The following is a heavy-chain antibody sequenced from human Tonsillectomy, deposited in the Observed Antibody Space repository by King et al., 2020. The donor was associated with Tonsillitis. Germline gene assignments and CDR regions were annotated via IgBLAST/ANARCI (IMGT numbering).Heavy chain of an antibody. V-gene: IGHV4-59*01. CDR1: GGSISSYY. Sequence: QVQLQESGPGLVKPSETLSLTCTVSGGSISSYYWSWIRQPPGKGLEWIGYIYYSGSTNYNPSLKSRVTISVDTSKNQFSLKLSSVTAADTAVYYCVREGGNRPDAFDIWGQGTMVTVSS. CDR2: IYYSGST. J-gene: IGHJ3*02. CDR3: VREGGNRPDAFDI. D-gene: IGHD1-14*01.